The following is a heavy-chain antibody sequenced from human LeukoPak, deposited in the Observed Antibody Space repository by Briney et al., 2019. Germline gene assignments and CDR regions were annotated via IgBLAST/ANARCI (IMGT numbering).Heavy chain of an antibody. CDR1: GFTVSSNY. CDR3: ARGGREYYYGSGSSTPYYYYMDV. Sequence: PGGSLRLSCAASGFTVSSNYMSWVRQAPGKGLEWVSVIYSGGSTYYADSVKGRFTISRDNSKNTMYLQMNSLRAEDTAVYYCARGGREYYYGSGSSTPYYYYMDVWGKGTTVTVSS. V-gene: IGHV3-53*01. D-gene: IGHD3-10*01. CDR2: IYSGGST. J-gene: IGHJ6*03.